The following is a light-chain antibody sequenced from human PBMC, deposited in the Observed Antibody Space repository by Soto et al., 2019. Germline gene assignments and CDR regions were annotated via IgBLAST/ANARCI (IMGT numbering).Light chain of an antibody. CDR1: QSISSY. V-gene: IGKV1-39*01. CDR3: QKSYSTPWT. CDR2: AAS. J-gene: IGKJ1*01. Sequence: DIQMTQSPSSLSASVGDRVTITCRASQSISSYLNWYQQKPGKAPKLLIYAASSLQSGVPSRFSGSGSGTDFTLTISSLQPEDFATYYCQKSYSTPWTFGKGTKV.